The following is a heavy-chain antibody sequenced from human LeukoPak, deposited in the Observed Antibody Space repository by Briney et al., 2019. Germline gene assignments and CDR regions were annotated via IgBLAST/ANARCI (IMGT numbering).Heavy chain of an antibody. CDR3: ARDADYALF. V-gene: IGHV3-11*04. CDR1: GYSISSGYY. CDR2: ISSSGSTI. Sequence: LSLTCAVSGYSISSGYYWGWIRQPPGKGLEWVSYISSSGSTIYYADSVKGRFTISRDNAKNSLYLQMNSLRAEDTAVYYCARDADYALFWGQGTLVTVSS. D-gene: IGHD3-16*01. J-gene: IGHJ4*02.